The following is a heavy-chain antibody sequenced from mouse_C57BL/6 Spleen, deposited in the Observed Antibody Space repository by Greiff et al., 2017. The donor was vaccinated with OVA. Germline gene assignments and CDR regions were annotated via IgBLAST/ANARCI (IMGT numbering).Heavy chain of an antibody. Sequence: QVQLQQPGTDLVKPGASVKLSCKASGYTFTSYWMHWVKQRPGQGLEWIGNINPSNGGTNYNEKFKSKATLTVDKSSSTAYMQLSSLTSEDSAVYYCARREGIYYGTYAMDDWGQGTSVTVSS. CDR3: ARREGIYYGTYAMDD. D-gene: IGHD2-1*01. J-gene: IGHJ4*01. CDR1: GYTFTSYW. CDR2: INPSNGGT. V-gene: IGHV1-53*01.